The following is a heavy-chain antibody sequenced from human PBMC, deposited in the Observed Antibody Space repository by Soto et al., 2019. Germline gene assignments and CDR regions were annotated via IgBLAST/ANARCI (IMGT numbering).Heavy chain of an antibody. CDR1: GGTFSSYT. Sequence: QVQLVQSGAEVKKPGSSVKVSCKASGGTFSSYTISWVRQAPGQGLEWMGRIIPILGIANYAQKFQGRVTXXAXKXRSTAYMELSSLRSEDTAVYYCARWPLTGSTYGMDVWGQGTTVTVSS. V-gene: IGHV1-69*02. D-gene: IGHD3-9*01. J-gene: IGHJ6*02. CDR3: ARWPLTGSTYGMDV. CDR2: IIPILGIA.